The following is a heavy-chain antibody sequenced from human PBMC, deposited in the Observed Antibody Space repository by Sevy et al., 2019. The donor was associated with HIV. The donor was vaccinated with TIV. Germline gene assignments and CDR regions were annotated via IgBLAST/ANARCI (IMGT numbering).Heavy chain of an antibody. Sequence: GALRLSCEASGFTFSKYSMSWVRQAPGKGLEWVSTFSFGCGRINYADSVKGRFTISRDDSKNTLNLQMNSLRAEDTAVYCCAREGCTKPHDYWGQGTLVTVSS. CDR2: FSFGCGRI. CDR3: AREGCTKPHDY. D-gene: IGHD2-8*01. V-gene: IGHV3-23*01. J-gene: IGHJ4*02. CDR1: GFTFSKYS.